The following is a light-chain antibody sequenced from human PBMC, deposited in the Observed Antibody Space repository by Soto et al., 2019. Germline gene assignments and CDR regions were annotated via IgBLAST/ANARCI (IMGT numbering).Light chain of an antibody. Sequence: QSVLTQPPSASGSPGQSVTISCTGTSSDVGGYNYVSWYQQHPGKAPKLMIYEVSERPSGVPDRFSGSKSSNTASLTVSGLQAEDEADYYCSSYTSSGTYVFGTGTKVT. CDR1: SSDVGGYNY. V-gene: IGLV2-8*01. CDR3: SSYTSSGTYV. J-gene: IGLJ1*01. CDR2: EVS.